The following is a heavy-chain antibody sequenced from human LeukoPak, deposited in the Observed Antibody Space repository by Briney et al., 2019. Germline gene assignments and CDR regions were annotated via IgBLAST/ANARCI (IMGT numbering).Heavy chain of an antibody. CDR2: IYTSGST. CDR1: GGPINSYY. CDR3: ARDLLHDYADSTGY. J-gene: IGHJ4*02. V-gene: IGHV4-4*07. Sequence: SETLSLTCTVSGGPINSYYWNWIRQPAGKGLEWIGRIYTSGSTNYNPSLKSRVTMSVDTSKNQFSLKLSSVTAADTAVYYCARDLLHDYADSTGYWGQGTLVTVSS. D-gene: IGHD4-17*01.